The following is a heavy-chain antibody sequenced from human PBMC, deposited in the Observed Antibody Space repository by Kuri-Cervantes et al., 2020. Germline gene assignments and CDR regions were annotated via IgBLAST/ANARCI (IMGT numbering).Heavy chain of an antibody. Sequence: SETLSLTCAVSGGSISSSNWWSWIRQPPGKGLEWIGYIYYSGSTNYNPSLKSRVTISVDTSKNQFPLKLSSVTAADTAVYYCARDSGSGDRYYYYYGMDVWGQGTTVTVSS. J-gene: IGHJ6*02. CDR3: ARDSGSGDRYYYYYGMDV. D-gene: IGHD3-10*01. CDR1: GGSISSSNW. CDR2: IYYSGST. V-gene: IGHV4-61*01.